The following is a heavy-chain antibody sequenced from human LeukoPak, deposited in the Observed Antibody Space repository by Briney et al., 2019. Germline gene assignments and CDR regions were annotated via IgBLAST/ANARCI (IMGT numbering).Heavy chain of an antibody. CDR3: ARDPVCDY. Sequence: GGSLRLSCAASGFTFSSYEMNWVCQAPGKGLEWVSYISSSGSTIYYADSVKGRYTISRDNAKNSLYLQMISLRAEDTAVYYCARDPVCDYWGQGTLVTVSS. CDR1: GFTFSSYE. V-gene: IGHV3-48*03. J-gene: IGHJ4*02. CDR2: ISSSGSTI.